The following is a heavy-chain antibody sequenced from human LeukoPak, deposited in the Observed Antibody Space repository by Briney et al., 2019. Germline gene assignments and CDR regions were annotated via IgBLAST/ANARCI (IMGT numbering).Heavy chain of an antibody. Sequence: SVKVSCKASGGTFSSYAISWVRQAPGQGLEWMGRIIPIFGTANYAQKFQGRVTITTDESTSTAYMELSSLRSEDTAVYYCAREGAGAHIVVVERAFDIWGQGTMATVSS. D-gene: IGHD2-21*01. J-gene: IGHJ3*02. CDR1: GGTFSSYA. V-gene: IGHV1-69*05. CDR3: AREGAGAHIVVVERAFDI. CDR2: IIPIFGTA.